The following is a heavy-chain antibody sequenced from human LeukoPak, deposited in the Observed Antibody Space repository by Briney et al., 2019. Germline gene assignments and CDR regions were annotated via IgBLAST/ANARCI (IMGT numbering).Heavy chain of an antibody. V-gene: IGHV3-48*01. CDR1: GFTFSTYS. CDR2: ISSSSSSI. CDR3: ARHFCSSTSCPS. J-gene: IGHJ4*02. Sequence: PGGSLRLSCAASGFTFSTYSMNWVRQAPGKGLEWVSYISSSSSSIYYADSVKGRFTISRDNAKNSLYLQMNSLRTEDPAVYYCARHFCSSTSCPSRGQGTLVTVSS. D-gene: IGHD2-2*01.